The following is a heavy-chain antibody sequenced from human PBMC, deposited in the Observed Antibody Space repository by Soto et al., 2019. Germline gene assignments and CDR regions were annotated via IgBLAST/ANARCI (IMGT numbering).Heavy chain of an antibody. Sequence: PSDTLSLTCTVSGGSISSSSYYWGWIRQPPGKGLEWIGSIYYSGSTYYNPSLKSRVTISVDTSKNQFSLKLSSVTAADTAVYYCASTSSPRSGDCSGGSCYGWGQGTLVTVSS. D-gene: IGHD2-15*01. CDR3: ASTSSPRSGDCSGGSCYG. CDR1: GGSISSSSYY. CDR2: IYYSGST. J-gene: IGHJ4*02. V-gene: IGHV4-39*01.